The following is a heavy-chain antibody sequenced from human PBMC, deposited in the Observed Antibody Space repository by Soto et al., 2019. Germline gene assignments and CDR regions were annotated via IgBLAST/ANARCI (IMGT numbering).Heavy chain of an antibody. CDR2: IIPIFGTA. J-gene: IGHJ6*02. V-gene: IGHV1-69*12. Sequence: QVQLVQSGAEVKKPGSSVKVSCKASGGTFSSYAISWVRQAPGQGLEWMGGIIPIFGTADYAQKFQGRVTITADESTSTAYMDLSSLRSEDTAVYYCACTVSNYYYSGMEVWGQGTTVTVSS. CDR3: ACTVSNYYYSGMEV. CDR1: GGTFSSYA. D-gene: IGHD2-8*01.